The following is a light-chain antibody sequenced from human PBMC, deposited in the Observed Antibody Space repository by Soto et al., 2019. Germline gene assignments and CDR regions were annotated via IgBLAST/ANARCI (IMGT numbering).Light chain of an antibody. V-gene: IGKV1-5*01. CDR2: DAS. Sequence: DITMTQSPSTLSASVGDRVTITCRASQSIDSHLAWYQQKPGKAPNLLIYDASTLQNGVPSRFSGGGSGTEFTLTISSLQPDDFATYYCQRYNNIARTFGQGTKVEIK. CDR1: QSIDSH. CDR3: QRYNNIART. J-gene: IGKJ1*01.